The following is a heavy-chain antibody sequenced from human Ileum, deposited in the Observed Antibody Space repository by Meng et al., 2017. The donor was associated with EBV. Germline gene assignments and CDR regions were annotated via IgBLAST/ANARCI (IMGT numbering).Heavy chain of an antibody. CDR1: GDSISSDIW. J-gene: IGHJ4*02. D-gene: IGHD1-7*01. Sequence: VQRQESGPGLVKPSGTLSLPCTVSGDSISSDIWWGWVRQPPGKGLEWIGEVYHRGDTNYNPSLKSRVDISVDKSKNQFYLSLFSVTAADTAVYYCGRDQGRELINHWGQGTLVTVSS. CDR3: GRDQGRELINH. V-gene: IGHV4-4*02. CDR2: VYHRGDT.